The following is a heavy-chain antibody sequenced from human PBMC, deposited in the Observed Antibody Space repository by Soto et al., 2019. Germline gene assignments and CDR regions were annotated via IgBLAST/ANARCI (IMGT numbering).Heavy chain of an antibody. Sequence: LTCTVSGGSINSYYWSWIRQPPGKGLEWIGYLYYSGSTNYNPSLKTRVTISVDTSKNQFSLKLSSVTAADTAVYYCARGPETYNDYWGQGPLVTVSS. CDR1: GGSINSYY. J-gene: IGHJ4*02. CDR3: ARGPETYNDY. CDR2: LYYSGST. V-gene: IGHV4-59*01. D-gene: IGHD1-20*01.